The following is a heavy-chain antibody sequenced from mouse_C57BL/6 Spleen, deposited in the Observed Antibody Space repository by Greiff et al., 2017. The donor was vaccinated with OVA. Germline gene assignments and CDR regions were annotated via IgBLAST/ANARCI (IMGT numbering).Heavy chain of an antibody. CDR3: ARGGREYFDV. J-gene: IGHJ1*03. Sequence: EVHLVESGGGLVKPGGSLKLSCAASGFTFSDYGMHWVRQAPEKGLEWVAYISSGSSTIYYAETVKGRFTISRDNAKNTLFLQMTSLRSEDTAMYYCARGGREYFDVWGTGTTVTVSS. CDR2: ISSGSSTI. V-gene: IGHV5-17*01. CDR1: GFTFSDYG.